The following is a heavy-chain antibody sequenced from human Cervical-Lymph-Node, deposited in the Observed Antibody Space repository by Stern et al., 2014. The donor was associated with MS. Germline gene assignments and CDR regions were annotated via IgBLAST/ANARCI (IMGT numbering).Heavy chain of an antibody. CDR1: GGSISSSSYY. D-gene: IGHD6-13*01. J-gene: IGHJ4*02. CDR3: ARHSSSWYIY. V-gene: IGHV4-39*01. Sequence: QVQLQESGPGLVKPSETLSLTCTVSGGSISSSSYYWGWIRQPPGKGLEWIGSIYYSGSTYYNPSLKSGVTISVDTSKTNFSLKLSSVTAADTAVYYCARHSSSWYIYWGQGTLVTVSS. CDR2: IYYSGST.